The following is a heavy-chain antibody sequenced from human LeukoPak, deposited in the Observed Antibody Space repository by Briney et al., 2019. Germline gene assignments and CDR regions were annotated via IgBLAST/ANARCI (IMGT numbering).Heavy chain of an antibody. V-gene: IGHV1-8*01. CDR3: ARQNNYSDSLHY. CDR1: GYTFTSYD. Sequence: ASVKVSCKASGYTFTSYDINWVRQATGQGLEWMGWMNPNSGNTGYAQKFQGRVTMTRNTSISTAYMELSSLRSEDTAVYYCARQNNYSDSLHYWGQGTLVTVSS. J-gene: IGHJ4*02. D-gene: IGHD4-11*01. CDR2: MNPNSGNT.